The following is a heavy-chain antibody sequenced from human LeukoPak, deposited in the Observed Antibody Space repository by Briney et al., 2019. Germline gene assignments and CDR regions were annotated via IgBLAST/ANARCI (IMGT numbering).Heavy chain of an antibody. Sequence: SETLSLTCTVSGGSISSYYWSWIRQPPGKGLEWIGYIYYSGSTNYNPSLKSRVTISVDSSKNQFSLKLGSVTAADTAVYYCARTTEGGYTYDYFYYYYMDVWGKGTTVTISS. CDR3: ARTTEGGYTYDYFYYYYMDV. CDR2: IYYSGST. D-gene: IGHD5-18*01. V-gene: IGHV4-59*01. J-gene: IGHJ6*03. CDR1: GGSISSYY.